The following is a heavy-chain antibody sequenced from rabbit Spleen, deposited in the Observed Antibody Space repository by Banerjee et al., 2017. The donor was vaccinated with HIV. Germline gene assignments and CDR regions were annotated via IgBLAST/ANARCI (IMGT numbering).Heavy chain of an antibody. Sequence: QEQLKESGGGLVQPGGSLKLSCKGSGFDFSNYYMSWVRQAPGKGLEWIACINAITGKAVYASWAKGRFTFSKTSSTTVTLQMTSLTAADTVTYFCARNYVNAFDPWGPGTLVTVS. CDR1: GFDFSNYYM. V-gene: IGHV1S45*01. CDR2: INAITGKA. J-gene: IGHJ2*01. CDR3: ARNYVNAFDP. D-gene: IGHD1-1*01.